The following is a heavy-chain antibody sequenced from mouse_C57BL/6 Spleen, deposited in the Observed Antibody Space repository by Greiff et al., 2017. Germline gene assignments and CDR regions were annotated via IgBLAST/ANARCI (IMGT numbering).Heavy chain of an antibody. V-gene: IGHV1-26*01. CDR3: ARGVYDYYFDY. D-gene: IGHD2-4*01. CDR2: INPNNGGT. CDR1: GYTFTDYY. Sequence: VQLQQSGPELVKPGASVKISCKASGYTFTDYYMNWVKQSHGKSLEWIGDINPNNGGTSYNQKFKGKATLTVDKSSSTAYMELRSLTSEDSAVYYCARGVYDYYFDYWGQGTTLTVSS. J-gene: IGHJ2*01.